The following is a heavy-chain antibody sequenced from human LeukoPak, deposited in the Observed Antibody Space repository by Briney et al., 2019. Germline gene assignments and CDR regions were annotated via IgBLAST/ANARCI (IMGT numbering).Heavy chain of an antibody. J-gene: IGHJ6*03. Sequence: PSETLSLTCSVSGGSISSGTYYWSWIRQPAGKALEWIGRVYTTGNTNYNPSLKSRVTISVDTSKNHFSLNLSSVTAADTAVYFCARCTFGHYYYMDVWGKGTTVTVSS. CDR1: GGSISSGTYY. CDR3: ARCTFGHYYYMDV. CDR2: VYTTGNT. D-gene: IGHD3-3*02. V-gene: IGHV4-61*02.